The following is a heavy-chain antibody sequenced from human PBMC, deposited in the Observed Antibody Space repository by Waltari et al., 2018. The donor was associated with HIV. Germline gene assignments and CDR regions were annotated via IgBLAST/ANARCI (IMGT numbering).Heavy chain of an antibody. CDR1: GFTFSSFS. V-gene: IGHV3-48*01. CDR3: ATFGVTTGTFDY. CDR2: ISSRGETI. D-gene: IGHD4-17*01. Sequence: EVQLVESGGGLAQPGGSLRLSCAASGFTFSSFSMSWVRQAPGKGLEWVSYISSRGETIYDADSVRGRFTISRDNAKNSLYLQMHSLRAEDTAVYYCATFGVTTGTFDYWGQGTLVTVSS. J-gene: IGHJ4*02.